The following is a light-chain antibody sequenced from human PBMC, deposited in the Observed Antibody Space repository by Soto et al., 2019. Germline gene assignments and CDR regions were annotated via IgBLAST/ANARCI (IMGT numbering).Light chain of an antibody. CDR3: QQRSNWPPT. CDR2: DAS. Sequence: EIVLTQSPATLSLSPGERATLSCRASQSVSSYLAWYQQKPGQAPRLLIYDASNRATGIPARFSGSGSGTYFTLHISSLEPEDFAVYYWQQRSNWPPTFGGGTKVEIK. V-gene: IGKV3-11*01. J-gene: IGKJ4*01. CDR1: QSVSSY.